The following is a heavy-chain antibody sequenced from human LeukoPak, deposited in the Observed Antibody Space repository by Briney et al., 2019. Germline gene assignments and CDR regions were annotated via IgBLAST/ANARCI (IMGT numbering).Heavy chain of an antibody. CDR2: IYYTGAT. CDR3: ARGYDIDV. CDR1: GGSISSYY. J-gene: IGHJ6*02. V-gene: IGHV4-59*01. Sequence: SETLSLTCTVSGGSISSYYWSWIRQPPGKALEWIGYIYYTGATKYNPSLKSRATISLDTSKNQFSLKLTSVTAADTALFFCARGYDIDVWGQGTTVTVSS.